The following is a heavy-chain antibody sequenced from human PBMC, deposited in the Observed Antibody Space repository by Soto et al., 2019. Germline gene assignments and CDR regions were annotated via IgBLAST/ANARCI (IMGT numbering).Heavy chain of an antibody. V-gene: IGHV4-39*01. CDR2: IYYSGST. J-gene: IGHJ4*02. Sequence: SETLSLTCTVSGGSISSSSYYWGWIRQPPGKGLEWIGSIYYSGSTYYNPSLKSRVTISVDTSKNQFSLKLSSVTAADTAVYYCASHVDDSGYFDYWGQGTLVTVSS. CDR1: GGSISSSSYY. CDR3: ASHVDDSGYFDY. D-gene: IGHD1-1*01.